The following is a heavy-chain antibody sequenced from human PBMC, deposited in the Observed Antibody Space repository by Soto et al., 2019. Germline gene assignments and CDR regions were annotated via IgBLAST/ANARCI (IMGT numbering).Heavy chain of an antibody. D-gene: IGHD6-13*01. CDR2: IFSNDEK. J-gene: IGHJ4*02. Sequence: SGPTLVNPAETLTLTCTVSGFSLSNARMGVSWIRQPPGKALEWLAHIFSNDEKSHSTSLKSRLTISKDTSKSQVVLTMTNMDPVDTATYYCARKFGYSSSWWVFVYWGQGTLVTVSS. CDR1: GFSLSNARMG. V-gene: IGHV2-26*01. CDR3: ARKFGYSSSWWVFVY.